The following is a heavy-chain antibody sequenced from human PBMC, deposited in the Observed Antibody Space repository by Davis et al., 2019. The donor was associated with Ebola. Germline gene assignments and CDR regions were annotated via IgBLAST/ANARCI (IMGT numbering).Heavy chain of an antibody. D-gene: IGHD6-13*01. CDR1: GFTFADYA. Sequence: GGSLRLSCAASGFTFADYAMHWVRQAPGKGLEWVSGISWNSGSIGYADSVKGRFTISRDNAKNPLYLQMNSLRAEDTALYYCAKDSSSQTHYYYGMDVWGQGTTVTVSS. V-gene: IGHV3-9*01. J-gene: IGHJ6*02. CDR3: AKDSSSQTHYYYGMDV. CDR2: ISWNSGSI.